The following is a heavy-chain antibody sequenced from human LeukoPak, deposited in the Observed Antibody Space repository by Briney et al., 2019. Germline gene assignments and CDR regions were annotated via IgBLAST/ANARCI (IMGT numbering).Heavy chain of an antibody. CDR2: IYYSGST. Sequence: SETLSLTCTVSGGSISSGGYYWSWIRRHPGKGLEWIGYIYYSGSTYYNPSLKSRVTISVDTSKNQFSLKLSSVTAADTAVYYCARGAYYYDSSGYYYYYYYGMDVWGQGTTVTVSS. D-gene: IGHD3-22*01. CDR1: GGSISSGGYY. J-gene: IGHJ6*02. CDR3: ARGAYYYDSSGYYYYYYYGMDV. V-gene: IGHV4-31*03.